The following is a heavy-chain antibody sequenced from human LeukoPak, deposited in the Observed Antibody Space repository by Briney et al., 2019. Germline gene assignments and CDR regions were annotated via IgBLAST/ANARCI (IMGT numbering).Heavy chain of an antibody. J-gene: IGHJ4*02. CDR2: MNPNSGNT. Sequence: ASVTVSRKPSGYTFTSYDINWVRPAPGQGLEWMGWMNPNSGNTGYAQKFQGRVTMTRNTSISTGYMELSSLRSEDTAVYYCAGGRVNYGYWGQGTLVTVSS. CDR3: AGGRVNYGY. CDR1: GYTFTSYD. V-gene: IGHV1-8*01. D-gene: IGHD4-11*01.